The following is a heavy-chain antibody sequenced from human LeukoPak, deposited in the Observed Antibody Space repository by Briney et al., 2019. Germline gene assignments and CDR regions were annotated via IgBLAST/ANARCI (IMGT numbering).Heavy chain of an antibody. Sequence: GGSLRLSCAASGFTFIKYWMLWVRQAPGKGLESVSRINTDGTVTTYADSVKGRFTISRDNAKDTLYLQMNSLRAEDTAVYFCARSNWNYDYWGQATLVTVSS. CDR1: GFTFIKYW. CDR3: ARSNWNYDY. V-gene: IGHV3-74*01. CDR2: INTDGTVT. D-gene: IGHD1-7*01. J-gene: IGHJ4*02.